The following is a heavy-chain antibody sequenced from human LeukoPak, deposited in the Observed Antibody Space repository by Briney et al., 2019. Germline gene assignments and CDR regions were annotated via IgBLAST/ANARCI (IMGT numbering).Heavy chain of an antibody. CDR2: ISSSSSYI. Sequence: PGGSLRLSCAASGFTFSSYSMNWVRQAPGKGLEWVSSISSSSSYIYYADSVKGRFTISRDNAKNSLYLQMNSLRAEDTAVYYCARDVTSSFRGHMDVWGKGTTVTVSS. CDR3: ARDVTSSFRGHMDV. D-gene: IGHD6-13*01. J-gene: IGHJ6*03. CDR1: GFTFSSYS. V-gene: IGHV3-21*01.